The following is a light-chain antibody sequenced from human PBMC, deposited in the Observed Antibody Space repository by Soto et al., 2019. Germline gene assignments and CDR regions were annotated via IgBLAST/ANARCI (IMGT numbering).Light chain of an antibody. CDR2: GTS. Sequence: PGERATLSCRASQSVSSTYLAWYQQQPGQAPRLLMSGTSNRATGTPDRFSGSGSGTDFNLTISKLEPGDFAVYYCQQYGGSSWTFGQGTKVDIK. CDR1: QSVSSTY. J-gene: IGKJ1*01. CDR3: QQYGGSSWT. V-gene: IGKV3-20*01.